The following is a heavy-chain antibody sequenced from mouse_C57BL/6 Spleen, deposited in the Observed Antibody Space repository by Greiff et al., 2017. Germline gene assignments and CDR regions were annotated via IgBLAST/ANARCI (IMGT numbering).Heavy chain of an antibody. CDR3: ARGGYGSSYGFAY. CDR1: GYTFTSYW. D-gene: IGHD1-1*01. Sequence: QVQLQQPGAELVMPGASVKLSCKASGYTFTSYWMHWVKQRPGQGLEWIGEIDPSDSYTNYNQQFKGKSTLTVDKSSSTAYMQLSSLTSEDSAVYYCARGGYGSSYGFAYWGQGTLVTVSA. CDR2: IDPSDSYT. V-gene: IGHV1-69*01. J-gene: IGHJ3*01.